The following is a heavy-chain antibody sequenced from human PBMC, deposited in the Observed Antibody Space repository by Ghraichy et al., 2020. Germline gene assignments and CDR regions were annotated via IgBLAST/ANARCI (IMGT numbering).Heavy chain of an antibody. Sequence: GGSQRLSCAASGFTFSSYAMSWVRQAPGKGLEWVSAISGSGGSTYYADSVKGRFTISRDNSKNTLYLQMNSLRAEDTAVYYCAKAPTDEPHYFDYWGQGTLVTVSS. CDR3: AKAPTDEPHYFDY. D-gene: IGHD1-14*01. J-gene: IGHJ4*02. CDR2: ISGSGGST. CDR1: GFTFSSYA. V-gene: IGHV3-23*01.